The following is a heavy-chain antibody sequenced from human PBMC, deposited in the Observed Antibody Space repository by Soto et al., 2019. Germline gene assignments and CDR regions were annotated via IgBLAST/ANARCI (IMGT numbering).Heavy chain of an antibody. V-gene: IGHV3-30*03. Sequence: QVQMVESGGGVVQPGRSLRLSCAASGFSFSNHGIHWVRQAPGKGLEWVAVISYDGAKKYYADSVGGRFTVSRDSSKNTVYLQMNSLRVEDRPVYYCERDSGAGIAVAESLSDIFEVWGQGTMVTVSS. CDR3: ERDSGAGIAVAESLSDIFEV. CDR1: GFSFSNHG. D-gene: IGHD6-19*01. J-gene: IGHJ3*01. CDR2: ISYDGAKK.